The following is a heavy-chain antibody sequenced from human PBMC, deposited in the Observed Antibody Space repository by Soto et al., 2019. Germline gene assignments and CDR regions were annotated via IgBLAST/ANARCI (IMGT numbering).Heavy chain of an antibody. CDR1: GFTFSSYG. D-gene: IGHD6-13*01. V-gene: IGHV3-33*01. CDR3: ARDSEIAAAENYGMDV. J-gene: IGHJ6*02. Sequence: GGSLRLSCAASGFTFSSYGMHWVRQAPGKGLEWVAVIWYDGSNKYYADSVKGRFTISRDNSKNTLYLQMNSLRAEDTAVYYCARDSEIAAAENYGMDVWGQGTTVTVSS. CDR2: IWYDGSNK.